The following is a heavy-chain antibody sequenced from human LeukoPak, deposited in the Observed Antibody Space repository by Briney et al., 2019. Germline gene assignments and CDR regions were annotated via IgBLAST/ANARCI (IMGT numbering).Heavy chain of an antibody. J-gene: IGHJ5*02. V-gene: IGHV4-59*01. CDR3: ARGVWYHWFDA. D-gene: IGHD6-13*01. CDR2: IYYSGST. CDR1: GGSICSYY. Sequence: SETLSLTCTVSGGSICSYYWSWIRQPPGKGREWIGYIYYSGSTNYNPSLKSRATISVDTSKNQFSLKLSSVTAADTAVYYCARGVWYHWFDAWGQGNLVPVSS.